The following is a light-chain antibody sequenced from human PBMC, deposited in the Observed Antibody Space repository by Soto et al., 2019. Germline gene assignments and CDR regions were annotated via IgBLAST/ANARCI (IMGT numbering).Light chain of an antibody. J-gene: IGKJ2*01. CDR3: QQTYSTPYT. Sequence: DIQMTQSPSSLSASVGDRVTITCRASQSIYSSLNWYQQKPGKAPKLLIYAASSLQSGVPSRFSGRGSGTDFTLTISSLQPEDFATYYCQQTYSTPYTFGQGTKLEIK. CDR2: AAS. CDR1: QSIYSS. V-gene: IGKV1-39*01.